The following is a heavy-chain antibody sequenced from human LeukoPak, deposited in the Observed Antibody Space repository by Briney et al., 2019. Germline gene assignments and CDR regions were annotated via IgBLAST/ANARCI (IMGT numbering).Heavy chain of an antibody. D-gene: IGHD3-10*01. CDR2: ISSGSRTT. V-gene: IGHV3-48*02. CDR3: ALGPIWLGGMDV. J-gene: IGHJ6*02. Sequence: PGGSLRLSCAASGFTFSSYSMNWVRQAPGKGLEWVSYISSGSRTTYYADSVKGRFTISRDNAKNSLYLQINSLRDEDTAVYYCALGPIWLGGMDVWGQGTTVTVSS. CDR1: GFTFSSYS.